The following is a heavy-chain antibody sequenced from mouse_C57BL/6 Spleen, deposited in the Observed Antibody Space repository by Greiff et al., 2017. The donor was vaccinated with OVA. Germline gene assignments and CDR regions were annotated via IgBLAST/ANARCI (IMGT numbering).Heavy chain of an antibody. CDR1: GYSITSGYY. V-gene: IGHV3-6*01. J-gene: IGHJ3*01. CDR2: ISYDGSN. CDR3: ARWGTAGTY. Sequence: EVKLMESGPGLVKPSQSLSLTCSVTGYSITSGYYWNWIRQFPGNKLEWMGYISYDGSNNYNPSLKNRISITRDTSKNQFFLKLNSVTTEDTATYYCARWGTAGTYWGQGTLVTVFA. D-gene: IGHD1-2*01.